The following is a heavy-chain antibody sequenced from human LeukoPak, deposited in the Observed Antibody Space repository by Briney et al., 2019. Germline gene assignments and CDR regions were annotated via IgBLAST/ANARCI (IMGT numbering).Heavy chain of an antibody. CDR3: VKAYYYDSSGYDDAFDI. V-gene: IGHV3-64D*06. CDR1: GLTFSSSE. Sequence: GGSLRLSCVASGLTFSSSEMNWVRQAPGKGLEYVSAISSNGGSTYYADSVKGRFTISRDNSKNTLYLQMSSLRAEDTAVYYCVKAYYYDSSGYDDAFDIWGQGTMVTVSS. CDR2: ISSNGGST. D-gene: IGHD3-22*01. J-gene: IGHJ3*02.